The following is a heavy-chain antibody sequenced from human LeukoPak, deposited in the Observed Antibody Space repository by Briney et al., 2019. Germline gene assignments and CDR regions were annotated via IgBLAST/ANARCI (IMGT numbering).Heavy chain of an antibody. CDR1: GFTFSSYS. J-gene: IGHJ4*02. CDR2: ISSSSSTI. V-gene: IGHV3-48*02. Sequence: GGSLRLSCAASGFTFSSYSMNWVRQAPGKGLEWVSYISSSSSTIYYADSVKGRFTISRDNAKNSLYLQMNSLRDEDTAVYYCARVQYYYDGSGPPDYWGQGTLVTVSS. D-gene: IGHD3-22*01. CDR3: ARVQYYYDGSGPPDY.